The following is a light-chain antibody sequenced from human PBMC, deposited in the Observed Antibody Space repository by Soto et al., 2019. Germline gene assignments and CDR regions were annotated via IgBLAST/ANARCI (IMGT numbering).Light chain of an antibody. CDR3: SSYISDTRSYV. J-gene: IGLJ1*01. Sequence: QSVLTQPASVSGSPGQSNTISCTGTISDVFAYTSVSWYQHHPAKAPKVIIYEVNKRPSGVSLRFYGSKSGKKASLTISGLQADDEAHYYCSSYISDTRSYVFGTWTKVTV. CDR2: EVN. CDR1: ISDVFAYTS. V-gene: IGLV2-14*01.